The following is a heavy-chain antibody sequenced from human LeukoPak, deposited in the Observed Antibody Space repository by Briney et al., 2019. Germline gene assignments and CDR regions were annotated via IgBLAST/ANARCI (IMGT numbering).Heavy chain of an antibody. CDR1: GFTFDDYA. V-gene: IGHV3-9*01. CDR3: AKPRRGYCSSTSCYRHYYYYGMDV. D-gene: IGHD2-2*02. J-gene: IGHJ6*02. Sequence: GRSLRLSCAASGFTFDDYAMHWVRQAPGKGLEWVSGISRNSGSIGYADSVKGRFTISRDNAKNSLYLQMNSLRAEDTALYYCAKPRRGYCSSTSCYRHYYYYGMDVWGQGTTVTVSS. CDR2: ISRNSGSI.